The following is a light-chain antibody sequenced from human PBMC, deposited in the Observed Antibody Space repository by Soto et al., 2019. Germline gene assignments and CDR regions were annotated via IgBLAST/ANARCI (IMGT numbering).Light chain of an antibody. Sequence: QSALTQPASVSGSPGQSITISCTGTSSDVGGYNYVSWYQQHPGKAPKLLIYEVSHRPSGVSNRFSGSKSGNTAYLTISGLQAEDEADYYCTSYTSTDTLLYVFGTGTKLTVL. CDR1: SSDVGGYNY. CDR2: EVS. V-gene: IGLV2-14*01. J-gene: IGLJ1*01. CDR3: TSYTSTDTLLYV.